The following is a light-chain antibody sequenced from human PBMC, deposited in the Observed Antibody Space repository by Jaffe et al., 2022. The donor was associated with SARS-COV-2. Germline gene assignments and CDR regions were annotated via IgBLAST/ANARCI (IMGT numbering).Light chain of an antibody. V-gene: IGLV7-43*01. J-gene: IGLJ1*01. CDR1: TGAVTSGSY. Sequence: QAVVTQEPSLTVSPGGTATLTCASSTGAVTSGSYPNWFQQKPGRAPTALIYSTNKKHSWTPARFSGSLLGGKAVLTLSDVRAEDEADYYCLLHQGNAYVFGSGTKVTVL. CDR2: STN. CDR3: LLHQGNAYV.